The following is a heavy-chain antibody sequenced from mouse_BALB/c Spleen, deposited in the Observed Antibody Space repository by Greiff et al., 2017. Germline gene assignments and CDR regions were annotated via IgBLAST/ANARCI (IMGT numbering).Heavy chain of an antibody. Sequence: VQRVESGPGLVQPSQSLSITCTVSGFSLTSYGVHWVRQPPGKGLEWLGMIWGDGSTDYNSALKSRLSISKDNSKSQVFLKMNSLQTDDTARYYCARDYYGYFDYWGQGTTLTVSS. CDR1: GFSLTSYG. V-gene: IGHV2-6-7*01. CDR2: IWGDGST. CDR3: ARDYYGYFDY. J-gene: IGHJ2*01. D-gene: IGHD1-1*01.